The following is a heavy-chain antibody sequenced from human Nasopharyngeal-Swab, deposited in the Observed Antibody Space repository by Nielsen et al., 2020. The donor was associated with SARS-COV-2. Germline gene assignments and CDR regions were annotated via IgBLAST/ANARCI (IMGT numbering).Heavy chain of an antibody. D-gene: IGHD3-9*01. Sequence: GGSLRLSCAASGFTFRTYWMHWVRQAPGKGLEWISEIHGDGRNTNYADSVKGRFTISRDNAKSTLYLQMNSLRVEDTAVYYCARYNILTGWGYWGQGTLVTVSS. CDR3: ARYNILTGWGY. J-gene: IGHJ4*02. CDR1: GFTFRTYW. V-gene: IGHV3-74*01. CDR2: IHGDGRNT.